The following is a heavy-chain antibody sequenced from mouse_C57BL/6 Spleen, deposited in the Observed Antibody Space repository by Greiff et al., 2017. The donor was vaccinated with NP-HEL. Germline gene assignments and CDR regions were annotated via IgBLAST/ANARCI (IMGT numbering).Heavy chain of an antibody. CDR1: GFSFNTYA. CDR3: VRHMSYDYGLYWYFDV. CDR2: IRSKSNNYAT. V-gene: IGHV10-1*01. Sequence: GGGLVQPKGSLKLSCAASGFSFNTYAMNWVRQAPGKGLEWVARIRSKSNNYATYYADSVKDRFTISRDDSESMLYLQMNNLKTEDTAMYYCVRHMSYDYGLYWYFDVWGTGTTVTVSS. D-gene: IGHD2-4*01. J-gene: IGHJ1*03.